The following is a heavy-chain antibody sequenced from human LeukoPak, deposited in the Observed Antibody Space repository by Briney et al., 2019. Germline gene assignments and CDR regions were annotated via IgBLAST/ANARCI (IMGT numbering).Heavy chain of an antibody. J-gene: IGHJ4*02. CDR3: ARATVTTALRDY. CDR2: IYTSGST. D-gene: IGHD4-17*01. CDR1: GGSISSGSYY. V-gene: IGHV4-61*02. Sequence: SETLSLTCTVSGGSISSGSYYWSWIRPPAGKGLEWIGRIYTSGSTNYNPSLKSRVTISVDTSKNQSSLKLSSVTAADTAVYYCARATVTTALRDYWGQGTLVTVSS.